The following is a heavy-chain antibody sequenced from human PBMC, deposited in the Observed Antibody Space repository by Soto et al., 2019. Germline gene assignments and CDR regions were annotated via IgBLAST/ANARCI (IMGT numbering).Heavy chain of an antibody. CDR2: IIPIFGTA. CDR3: ARGGIFDRRRWLDP. CDR1: GGTFSSYA. J-gene: IGHJ5*02. V-gene: IGHV1-69*13. Sequence: SVKVSCKASGGTFSSYAISWVRQAPGQGLEWMGGIIPIFGTANYAQKFQGRVTITADESTSTAYTELSSLRSEDTAVYYCARGGIFDRRRWLDPWGQGTMVTVYS. D-gene: IGHD3-3*01.